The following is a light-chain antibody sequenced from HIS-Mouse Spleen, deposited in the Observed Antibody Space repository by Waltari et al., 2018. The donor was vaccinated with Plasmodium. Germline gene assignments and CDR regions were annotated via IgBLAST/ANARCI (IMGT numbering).Light chain of an antibody. J-gene: IGLJ1*01. CDR1: TNSSGTYTL. CDR2: EGS. V-gene: IGLV2-23*01. Sequence: STPTQPASVSASPGQSCTIPSTATTNSSGTYTLASWYQQHPGNAPKLMIYEGSKRPSGVSNRFSGSKSGNTASLTISGLQAEDEADYYCCSYAGSSTYVFGTGTKVTVL. CDR3: CSYAGSSTYV.